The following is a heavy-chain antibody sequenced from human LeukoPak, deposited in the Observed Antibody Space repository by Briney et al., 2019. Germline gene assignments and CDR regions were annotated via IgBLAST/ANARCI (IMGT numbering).Heavy chain of an antibody. CDR2: ITDSGGST. Sequence: GGSLRLSCAASGFTFSSYAMTWVRQAPGQGLEWVSSITDSGGSTYYADSVKGRFTISGDNSKNTLYLQMNSLRAEDTAVYYCARRWGTTFDIWGQGTMVTVSS. CDR1: GFTFSSYA. CDR3: ARRWGTTFDI. V-gene: IGHV3-23*01. D-gene: IGHD3-16*01. J-gene: IGHJ3*02.